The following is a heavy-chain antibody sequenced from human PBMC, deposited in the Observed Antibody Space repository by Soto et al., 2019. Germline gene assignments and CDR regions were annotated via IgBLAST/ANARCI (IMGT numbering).Heavy chain of an antibody. D-gene: IGHD3-3*01. CDR3: ARAGEDFWSGINAFGI. Sequence: PSQPLSDTYTVAGGNSSSHYGSWIRKNPGKGLEWIGYIYYSGSTNYNPSLKSRVTISVDTSKNQFSLKLSSVTAADTAVYYCARAGEDFWSGINAFGIWGQGTMVTVSS. V-gene: IGHV4-59*11. CDR2: IYYSGST. J-gene: IGHJ3*02. CDR1: GGNSSSHY.